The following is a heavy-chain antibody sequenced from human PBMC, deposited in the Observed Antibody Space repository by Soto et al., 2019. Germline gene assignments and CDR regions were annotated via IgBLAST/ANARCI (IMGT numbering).Heavy chain of an antibody. CDR2: IWFDGDNN. CDR3: VRDHLPTDCSGGDCFARWSFGLGA. D-gene: IGHD2-15*01. CDR1: GFTFSSYG. Sequence: GGSLRLSCATSGFTFSSYGMHWVRQAPGGGLEWVALIWFDGDNNFDADSVKGRFTISRDSSNDTLSLQMASLRGEDTAVYYGVRDHLPTDCSGGDCFARWSFGLGAWGQGPAVTVSS. V-gene: IGHV3-33*08. J-gene: IGHJ6*02.